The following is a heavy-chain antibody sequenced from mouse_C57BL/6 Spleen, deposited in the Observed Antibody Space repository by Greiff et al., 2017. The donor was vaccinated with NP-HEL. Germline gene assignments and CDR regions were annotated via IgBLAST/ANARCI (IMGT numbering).Heavy chain of an antibody. CDR3: ARNLLLFDY. D-gene: IGHD2-1*01. CDR2: ISYDGSN. V-gene: IGHV3-6*01. CDR1: GYSITSGYY. J-gene: IGHJ2*01. Sequence: VQLKESGPGLVKPSQSLSLTCSVTGYSITSGYYWNWIRQFPGNKLEWMGYISYDGSNNYNPSLKNRISITRDTSKNQFFLKLNSVTTEDTATYYCARNLLLFDYWGQGTTLTVSS.